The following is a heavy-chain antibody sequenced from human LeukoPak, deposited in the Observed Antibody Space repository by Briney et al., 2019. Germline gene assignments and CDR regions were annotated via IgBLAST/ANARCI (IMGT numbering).Heavy chain of an antibody. V-gene: IGHV3-23*01. Sequence: GGSLRLSCAASGFTFSSYAMSWVRQAPGKGLEWVSAISGSGGSTYYADSVKGRFTISRDNSKNTLYLQMNSLRAEDTAVYYCAFPYDFWSGYLDYYGMDVWGQGNTVTVSS. D-gene: IGHD3-3*01. CDR3: AFPYDFWSGYLDYYGMDV. CDR2: ISGSGGST. J-gene: IGHJ6*02. CDR1: GFTFSSYA.